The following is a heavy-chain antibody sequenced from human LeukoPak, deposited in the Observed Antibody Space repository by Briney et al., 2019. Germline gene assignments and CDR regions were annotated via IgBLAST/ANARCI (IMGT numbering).Heavy chain of an antibody. Sequence: ASVKVSCKASGYTFTSYYMHWVRQAPGQGLEWMGIINPSGGSTSYAQKFQGRVTMTRDMSTSTVYMELSSLRSEDTAAYYCARDARYCSSTSCSRYYYYYYYYMDVWGKGTTVTVSS. J-gene: IGHJ6*03. CDR3: ARDARYCSSTSCSRYYYYYYYYMDV. D-gene: IGHD2-2*01. CDR1: GYTFTSYY. CDR2: INPSGGST. V-gene: IGHV1-46*01.